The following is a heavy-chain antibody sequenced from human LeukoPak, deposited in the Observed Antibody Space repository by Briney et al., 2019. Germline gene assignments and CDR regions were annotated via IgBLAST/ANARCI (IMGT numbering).Heavy chain of an antibody. V-gene: IGHV3-23*01. D-gene: IGHD2-21*01. J-gene: IGHJ3*01. CDR1: GFNFSSYS. CDR2: IRGNGGMK. Sequence: GGSLRLSCAASGFNFSSYSMNWVRQAPGKGLEWVSFIRGNGGMKFYEDSVKGRFTISRDNSRGTLYLQMNTLRADDTAVYYGTPMGWVLQREGCGGALYGPFDLGGQETSVSVSS. CDR3: TPMGWVLQREGCGGALYGPFDL.